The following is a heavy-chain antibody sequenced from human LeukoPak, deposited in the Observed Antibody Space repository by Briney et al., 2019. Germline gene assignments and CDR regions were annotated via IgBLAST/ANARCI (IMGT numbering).Heavy chain of an antibody. CDR3: ARSGWELESDY. J-gene: IGHJ4*02. CDR1: GFTFSSYA. V-gene: IGHV3-30*04. D-gene: IGHD1-26*01. Sequence: GGSLRLSYAASGFTFSSYAMHWVRQAPGKGLEWVAVISYDGSNKYYADSVKGRFTISRDNSKNTLYLQMNSLRAEDTAVYYCARSGWELESDYWGQGTLVTVSS. CDR2: ISYDGSNK.